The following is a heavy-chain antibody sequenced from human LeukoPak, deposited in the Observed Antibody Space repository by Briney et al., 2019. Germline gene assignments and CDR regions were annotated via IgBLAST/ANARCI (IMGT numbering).Heavy chain of an antibody. D-gene: IGHD3-10*01. CDR2: MNPNSANT. V-gene: IGHV1-8*01. CDR1: GYTFTSYD. Sequence: ASVKVSCKASGYTFTSYDINWVRQATGQGLEWMGWMNPNSANTGYAQKFQGRVTMTRNTSISTAYMELSSLRSEDTAVYYCARGREVSWVGEKAVQHWGQGTLVTVSS. J-gene: IGHJ1*01. CDR3: ARGREVSWVGEKAVQH.